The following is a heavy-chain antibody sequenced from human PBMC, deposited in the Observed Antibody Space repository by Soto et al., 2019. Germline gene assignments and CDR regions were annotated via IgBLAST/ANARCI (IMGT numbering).Heavy chain of an antibody. CDR2: IRDKANSYTT. CDR3: ARGDDYNDGVYASDI. J-gene: IGHJ3*02. D-gene: IGHD4-4*01. CDR1: GFIFSDHY. Sequence: EVQMVESGGGLVQPGRSLRLSCAASGFIFSDHYMDWVRQAPGKGLEWVGRIRDKANSYTTEYAAFVKGRFTISRDDSKNSLYLQMNSLKIEDTAVYYCARGDDYNDGVYASDIWGQGTMVTVSS. V-gene: IGHV3-72*01.